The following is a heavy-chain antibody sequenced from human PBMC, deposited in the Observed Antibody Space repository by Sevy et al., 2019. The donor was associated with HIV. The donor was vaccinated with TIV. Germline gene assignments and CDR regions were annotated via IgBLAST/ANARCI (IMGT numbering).Heavy chain of an antibody. J-gene: IGHJ6*02. CDR3: AGVGFGELWDYYYYGMDV. CDR1: GFTFSSYG. Sequence: GGSLRLSCAASGFTFSSYGMHWVRQAPGKGLEWVAVIWFDGSNKYYADSLKGRFTISRDNSKNTRYLQMNSLRAEDTAVYYCAGVGFGELWDYYYYGMDVWGQGTTVTVSS. D-gene: IGHD3-10*01. CDR2: IWFDGSNK. V-gene: IGHV3-33*01.